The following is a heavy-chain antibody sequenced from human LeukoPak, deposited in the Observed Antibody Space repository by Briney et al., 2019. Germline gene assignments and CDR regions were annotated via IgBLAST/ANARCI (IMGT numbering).Heavy chain of an antibody. J-gene: IGHJ6*02. CDR2: ISSSSSTI. Sequence: PGGSLRLSCAASGFTFSSYSMTWVRQAPGKGLEWVSYISSSSSTIYYADSVKGRSTISRDNAKNSLYLQMNSLRAEDTAVYYCARVFDFGGMDVWGQGTTVTVSS. CDR3: ARVFDFGGMDV. CDR1: GFTFSSYS. D-gene: IGHD3-3*01. V-gene: IGHV3-48*01.